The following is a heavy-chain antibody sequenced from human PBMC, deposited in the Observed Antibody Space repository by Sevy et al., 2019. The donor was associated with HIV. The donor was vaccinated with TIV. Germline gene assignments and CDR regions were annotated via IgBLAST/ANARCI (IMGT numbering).Heavy chain of an antibody. D-gene: IGHD2-8*01. Sequence: GGSLRLSCAASGFTFSNYAMSWVRQAPGKRLEWVSTITDSEKRYYTESVKGRFSISRDISKSTLFLQMNSLRTEDTAVYYCALGRQQWPTDFWGQGTLVTVSS. J-gene: IGHJ4*02. CDR3: ALGRQQWPTDF. CDR2: ITDSEKR. V-gene: IGHV3-23*01. CDR1: GFTFSNYA.